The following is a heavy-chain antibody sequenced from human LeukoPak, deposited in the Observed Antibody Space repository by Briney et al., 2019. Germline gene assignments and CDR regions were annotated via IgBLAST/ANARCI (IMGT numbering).Heavy chain of an antibody. D-gene: IGHD6-13*01. V-gene: IGHV3-53*01. CDR2: IYSGGST. CDR3: ARDQAGGSSSWSY. J-gene: IGHJ4*02. Sequence: PGGPLRLSCAASGFTVSSNYMSWVRQAPGKGLEWVSVIYSGGSTYYADSVKGRFTISRDNSKNTLYLQMNSLRAEDTAVYYCARDQAGGSSSWSYWGQGTLVTVSS. CDR1: GFTVSSNY.